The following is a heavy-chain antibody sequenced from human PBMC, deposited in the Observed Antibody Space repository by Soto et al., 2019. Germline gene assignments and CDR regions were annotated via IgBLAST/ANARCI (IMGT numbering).Heavy chain of an antibody. CDR1: GGSVSSGSYY. Sequence: SATLSLTCTVSGGSVSSGSYYWSWIRQPPGKGLEWIGYIYYSGSTNYNPSLKSRVTISVDTSKNQFSLKLSSVTAADTAVYYCARARRVGLIYYYYYGMDVWGQGTTVTVSS. CDR3: ARARRVGLIYYYYYGMDV. J-gene: IGHJ6*02. CDR2: IYYSGST. V-gene: IGHV4-61*01. D-gene: IGHD1-26*01.